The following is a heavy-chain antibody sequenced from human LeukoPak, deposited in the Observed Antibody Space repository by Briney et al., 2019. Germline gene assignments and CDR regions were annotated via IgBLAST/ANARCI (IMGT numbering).Heavy chain of an antibody. V-gene: IGHV3-33*01. J-gene: IGHJ1*01. CDR2: IWHDGSNK. D-gene: IGHD4-23*01. Sequence: GGSLRLSCGASGFTFSLYGMHWVRQAPGKGLEWVALIWHDGSNKYYGDSVRGRFTISRDNSKNTLYLEMNNLGAEDTAFYYCARDNLDYGGGGIGYWGQGTLVAVSS. CDR1: GFTFSLYG. CDR3: ARDNLDYGGGGIGY.